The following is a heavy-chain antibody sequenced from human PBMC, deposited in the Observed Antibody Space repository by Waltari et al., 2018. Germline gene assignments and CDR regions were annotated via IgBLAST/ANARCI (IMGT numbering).Heavy chain of an antibody. CDR2: INPNSGGT. CDR3: ARGGDIVVVSPTTGPMDV. J-gene: IGHJ6*04. D-gene: IGHD2-15*01. V-gene: IGHV1-2*02. CDR1: GYTFTGSY. Sequence: QVQLVQSGAEVKKPGASVKVSCKASGYTFTGSYMHWVRQAPGQGLEWMGWINPNSGGTNYAQKFQGRVTMTRDTSISTAYMELSRLRSDDTAVYYCARGGDIVVVSPTTGPMDVWGKGTTVTVSS.